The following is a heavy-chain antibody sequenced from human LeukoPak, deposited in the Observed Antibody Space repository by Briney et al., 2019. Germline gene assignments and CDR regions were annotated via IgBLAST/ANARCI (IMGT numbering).Heavy chain of an antibody. CDR3: ARDFSNGEDNCFDP. Sequence: GGSLRLSCAASGFTFSSYALHWVRQAPGKGLEWGTIISYEGSSKYYADSVKGRFTISRDNSKNTLCLEMSGLRPEDTAVYYCARDFSNGEDNCFDPWGQGTLVTVSS. CDR1: GFTFSSYA. D-gene: IGHD3-10*01. V-gene: IGHV3-30-3*01. CDR2: ISYEGSSK. J-gene: IGHJ5*02.